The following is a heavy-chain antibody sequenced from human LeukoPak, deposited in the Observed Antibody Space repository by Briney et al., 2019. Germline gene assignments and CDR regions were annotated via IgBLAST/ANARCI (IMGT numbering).Heavy chain of an antibody. Sequence: ASVKVSCKASGYTFTNYGISWVRQAPGQGLEWMGWISAYNGNTNYAQKLQGRVTMTTDTSTSTAYMELRSLASDDTAVYYCARVGAYCTSTSCLDYWGQGTLVTVSS. V-gene: IGHV1-18*01. J-gene: IGHJ4*02. CDR3: ARVGAYCTSTSCLDY. CDR1: GYTFTNYG. CDR2: ISAYNGNT. D-gene: IGHD2-2*01.